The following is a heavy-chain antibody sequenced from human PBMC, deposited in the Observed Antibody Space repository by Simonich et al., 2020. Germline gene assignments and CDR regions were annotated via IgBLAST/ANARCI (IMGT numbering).Heavy chain of an antibody. Sequence: QVQLVQSGAEVKKPGASVKVSCKASGYTFTGYYMHWVRQAPGQGLEWMVWTNPKGGGKNNEQKFQGRVTMPRDTSISTAYMELSRLRADDTAVYYCARGRIAAAGTYYYYYMDVWGKGTTVTVSS. V-gene: IGHV1-2*02. J-gene: IGHJ6*03. CDR1: GYTFTGYY. CDR2: TNPKGGGK. CDR3: ARGRIAAAGTYYYYYMDV. D-gene: IGHD6-13*01.